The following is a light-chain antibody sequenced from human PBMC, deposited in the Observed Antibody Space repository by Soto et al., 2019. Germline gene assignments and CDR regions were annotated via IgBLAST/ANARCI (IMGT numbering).Light chain of an antibody. Sequence: QSALSQPASVSGSPGQSVTISCTGTSSDIGSYNLVSWYHHQSGQAPKLVIYEVNKRPSVDSNRFSGSKSGNTASLTIAGLQPEDEGEYYCCSHAGGRTFVVFGGGTKVTVL. CDR2: EVN. J-gene: IGLJ3*02. CDR3: CSHAGGRTFVV. V-gene: IGLV2-23*02. CDR1: SSDIGSYNL.